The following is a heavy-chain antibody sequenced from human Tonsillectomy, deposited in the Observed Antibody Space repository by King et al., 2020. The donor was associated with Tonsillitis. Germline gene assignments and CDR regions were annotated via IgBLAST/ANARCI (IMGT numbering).Heavy chain of an antibody. CDR3: ARDRGGYCSGGSCWEYNWFDP. CDR1: GYSINSGYY. Sequence: QLQESGPGLVKPSETLSLTCTVSGYSINSGYYWGWIRQPPGKGLEWIGTIHHSVGTYYNPSLKSRVTISVDTSKNQFSLRLRSVTAADTAVYYCARDRGGYCSGGSCWEYNWFDPWGQGTLVIVSS. J-gene: IGHJ5*02. CDR2: IHHSVGT. D-gene: IGHD2-15*01. V-gene: IGHV4-38-2*02.